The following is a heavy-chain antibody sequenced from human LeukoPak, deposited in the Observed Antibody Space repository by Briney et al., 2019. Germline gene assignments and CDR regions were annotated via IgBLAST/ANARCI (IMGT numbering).Heavy chain of an antibody. Sequence: PGGSLRLSCAASGFTVSSYYMNWVRQAPGKGLEWVSVIYSGGSTYYADSVKGRFTISTDNSKDTLYLQMNSLRAEDTAVYYCARGAEGATIDYWGQGTLVTVSS. D-gene: IGHD1-26*01. CDR3: ARGAEGATIDY. J-gene: IGHJ4*02. V-gene: IGHV3-53*01. CDR1: GFTVSSYY. CDR2: IYSGGST.